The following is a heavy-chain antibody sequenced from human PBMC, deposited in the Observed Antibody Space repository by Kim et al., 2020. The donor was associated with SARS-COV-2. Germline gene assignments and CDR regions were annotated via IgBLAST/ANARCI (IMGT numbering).Heavy chain of an antibody. V-gene: IGHV1-2*02. CDR1: GYTFTGYL. J-gene: IGHJ3*02. CDR3: ARDDGAFVI. CDR2: INPNSGGT. Sequence: ASVKVSCKTSGYTFTGYLMHWVRQAPGQGLEWMGWINPNSGGTYYAQKFQGRVTMTRDTSITTAYMELSRLTSDDTAVFYCARDDGAFVIWVQGTLVSVS.